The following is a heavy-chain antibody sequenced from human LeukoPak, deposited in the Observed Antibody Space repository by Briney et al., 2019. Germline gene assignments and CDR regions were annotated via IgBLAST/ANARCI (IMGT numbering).Heavy chain of an antibody. D-gene: IGHD3-3*01. CDR1: GGSISSGAFY. Sequence: SETLSLTCTVSGGSISSGAFYWNWIRQHPGKGLEWVGYIYYSGSSSYNPSLKSRVTISVDTSKNQFSLKLSSVTAADTAVYYCARGQPHYDFWSGYNYSYYYGMDVWGQGTTVTVSS. CDR2: IYYSGSS. V-gene: IGHV4-31*03. J-gene: IGHJ6*02. CDR3: ARGQPHYDFWSGYNYSYYYGMDV.